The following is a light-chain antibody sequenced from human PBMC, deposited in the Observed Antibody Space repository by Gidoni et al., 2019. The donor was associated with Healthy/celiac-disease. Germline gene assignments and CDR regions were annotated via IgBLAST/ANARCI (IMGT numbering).Light chain of an antibody. V-gene: IGLV3-19*01. CDR2: GKN. CDR3: NSRDSSGNHLEV. J-gene: IGLJ2*01. CDR1: SLRSHD. Sequence: SSELTQDPAVSVALGQTVRFTCQGDSLRSHDASWYQQKPGHAPVLVIYGKNNRPSGIPDRFSGSSSGNTASLTITGAQAEDEADYYCNSRDSSGNHLEVFGGGTKLTVL.